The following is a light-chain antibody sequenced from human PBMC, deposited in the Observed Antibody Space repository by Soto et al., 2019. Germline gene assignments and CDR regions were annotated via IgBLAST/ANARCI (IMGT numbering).Light chain of an antibody. V-gene: IGKV3-20*01. CDR2: GAS. Sequence: IGMTQSPATLSVSPLERATLSFSSSQSVSSTYLAWYQQKPGQAPRLLIYGASSRATGIPDRFSGSGSGTAFTLTISRLEPEDFAVYYCQQYETSPLTFGGGTKVDIK. J-gene: IGKJ4*01. CDR1: QSVSSTY. CDR3: QQYETSPLT.